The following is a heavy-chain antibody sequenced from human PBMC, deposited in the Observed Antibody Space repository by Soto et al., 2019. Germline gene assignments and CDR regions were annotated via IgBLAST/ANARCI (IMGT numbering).Heavy chain of an antibody. D-gene: IGHD3-22*01. Sequence: GGSLRLSCAASGFTFSSYAMHWVRQAPGKGLEWVAVISYDGSNKYYADSVKGRFTISRDNSKNTLYLQMNSLRAEDTAVYYCARDRHYYDSSGPPPGSWGQGTLVTVSS. CDR3: ARDRHYYDSSGPPPGS. CDR2: ISYDGSNK. V-gene: IGHV3-30-3*01. CDR1: GFTFSSYA. J-gene: IGHJ5*02.